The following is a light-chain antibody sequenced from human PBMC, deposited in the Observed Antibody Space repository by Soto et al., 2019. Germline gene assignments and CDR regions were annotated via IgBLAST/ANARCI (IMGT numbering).Light chain of an antibody. V-gene: IGKV3-11*01. J-gene: IGKJ4*01. CDR1: QSISDY. CDR2: DAS. Sequence: EIVLTQSPATLSLSPGERATLSCRASQSISDYLAWYQQKPGQAPRLVIFDASNRATGIPARFSGSGYGTDFTLTISSLETEYFAVYYCQQRDNWLALTFGGGTKVEIK. CDR3: QQRDNWLALT.